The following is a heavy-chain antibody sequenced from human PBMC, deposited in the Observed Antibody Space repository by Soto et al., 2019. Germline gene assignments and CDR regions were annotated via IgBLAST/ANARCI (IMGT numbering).Heavy chain of an antibody. CDR1: GFTFNSYA. V-gene: IGHV3-30*18. CDR2: ISYDGRKK. J-gene: IGHJ5*02. D-gene: IGHD4-4*01. CDR3: VKGSPHSSFEWFDP. Sequence: GGSLRLSCAASGFTFNSYAMYWVRQAPGKGLDWVALISYDGRKKFYADSVKGRFTISRDDSKKTQYLEMKSLRIEDTAVYYCVKGSPHSSFEWFDPWGQGTLVTVSS.